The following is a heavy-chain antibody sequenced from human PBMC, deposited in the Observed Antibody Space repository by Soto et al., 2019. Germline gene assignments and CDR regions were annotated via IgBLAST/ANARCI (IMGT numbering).Heavy chain of an antibody. CDR3: ARDKCSGGSCYTRGMDV. V-gene: IGHV4-31*03. CDR2: IYYSGST. J-gene: IGHJ6*02. CDR1: GGSISSGRYY. D-gene: IGHD2-15*01. Sequence: TLSITCTVSGGSISSGRYYWSWIRQHPGKGLEWIGYIYYSGSTYYNPSLKSRVTISVDTSKKQFSLKLSSVTAADTAVYYCARDKCSGGSCYTRGMDVWGQGTTVTASS.